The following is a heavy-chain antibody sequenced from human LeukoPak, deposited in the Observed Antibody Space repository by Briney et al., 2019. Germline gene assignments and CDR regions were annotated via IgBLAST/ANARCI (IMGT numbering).Heavy chain of an antibody. D-gene: IGHD5-18*01. J-gene: IGHJ5*02. CDR3: AKGYTFGPNWFDP. CDR2: ISGSDGGT. CDR1: GFTFSSYA. Sequence: GGSLRLSCAASGFTFSSYAMSWVRQAPGKGLEWVSAISGSDGGTYYADSVKGRFTISRDDSKNMLSLQMNTLRAEDTAIYYCAKGYTFGPNWFDPWGQGTLVTVSS. V-gene: IGHV3-23*01.